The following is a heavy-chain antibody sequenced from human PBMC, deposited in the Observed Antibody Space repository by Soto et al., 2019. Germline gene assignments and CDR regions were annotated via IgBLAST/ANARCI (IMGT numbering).Heavy chain of an antibody. D-gene: IGHD4-17*01. CDR2: ISGSGGST. V-gene: IGHV3-23*01. CDR3: EKDYGDYLYYFDY. CDR1: GFSFSSYA. J-gene: IGHJ4*02. Sequence: XVSLRLSFASCGFSFSSYAMSWVRQAPGKGLEWVSAISGSGGSTYYADSVKGRFTISRDNSKNTLYLQMNSLRAEDTAVYYCEKDYGDYLYYFDYWAQGTLVTVSS.